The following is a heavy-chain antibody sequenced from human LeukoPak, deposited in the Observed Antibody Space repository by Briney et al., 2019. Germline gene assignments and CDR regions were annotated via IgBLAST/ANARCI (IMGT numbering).Heavy chain of an antibody. D-gene: IGHD3-10*01. CDR3: AMDGGSGSYYIDS. V-gene: IGHV3-30*02. CDR1: GFTFSSYG. Sequence: GGSLRLSCAASGFTFSSYGMHWVRQAPGKGLQWVAFIRYDGSNKYYADSVKGRFTISRDNSKNTLSVQMNSPRAEDTAVCYCAMDGGSGSYYIDSWGQGTLVTVSS. J-gene: IGHJ4*02. CDR2: IRYDGSNK.